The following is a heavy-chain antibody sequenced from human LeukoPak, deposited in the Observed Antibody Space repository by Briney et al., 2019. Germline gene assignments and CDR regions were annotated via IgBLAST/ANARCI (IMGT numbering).Heavy chain of an antibody. V-gene: IGHV4-59*12. Sequence: RSSETLSLTCTVSGGSISSYYWSWIRQPPGKGLEWIGYIYYSGTTNYNPSLKSRVTISVDTSKNQFSLKLSSVTAADTAVYYCARGPPERSNVVVPAATYYFDYWGQGTLVTVSS. CDR1: GGSISSYY. D-gene: IGHD2-2*01. CDR3: ARGPPERSNVVVPAATYYFDY. J-gene: IGHJ4*02. CDR2: IYYSGTT.